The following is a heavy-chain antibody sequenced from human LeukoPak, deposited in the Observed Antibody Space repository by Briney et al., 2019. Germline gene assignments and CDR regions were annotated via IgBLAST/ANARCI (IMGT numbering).Heavy chain of an antibody. D-gene: IGHD4-11*01. Sequence: KPSEALSLTCAVYGGSFSGFHWSWIRQSPGKGLQWIGEIYHSGSTNYNPSLKSRVTISVDTSKNQFSLKLSSVTAADTAVYYCARGVTTYPWGYYYMDVWGKGTTVTVSS. V-gene: IGHV4-34*01. J-gene: IGHJ6*03. CDR2: IYHSGST. CDR3: ARGVTTYPWGYYYMDV. CDR1: GGSFSGFH.